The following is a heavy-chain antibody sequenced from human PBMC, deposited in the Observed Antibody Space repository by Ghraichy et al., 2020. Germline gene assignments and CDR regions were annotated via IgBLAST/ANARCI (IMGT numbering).Heavy chain of an antibody. J-gene: IGHJ4*02. V-gene: IGHV3-48*04. Sequence: GGSLRLSCAASGFTFSSYSMNWVRQAPGKGLEWVSYISSSSAVNYADSVKGRFTISRDNAKNSLYLQMNSLRAEDTAVYYCASRFDYWGQGTLVTVSS. CDR2: ISSSSAV. CDR3: ASRFDY. CDR1: GFTFSSYS.